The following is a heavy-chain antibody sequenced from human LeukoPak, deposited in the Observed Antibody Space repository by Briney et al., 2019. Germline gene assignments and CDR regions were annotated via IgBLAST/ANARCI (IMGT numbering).Heavy chain of an antibody. V-gene: IGHV3-30*04. Sequence: GGSLRLSCAASGFTFSGYVMHWVRQAPGKGLEWVAVISYDGSNKYYADSVKGRFTISRDNSKNTLYLQMNSLRAEDTAVYYCAKYLFGSYWGQGTLVTVSS. D-gene: IGHD3-10*02. CDR2: ISYDGSNK. J-gene: IGHJ4*02. CDR3: AKYLFGSY. CDR1: GFTFSGYV.